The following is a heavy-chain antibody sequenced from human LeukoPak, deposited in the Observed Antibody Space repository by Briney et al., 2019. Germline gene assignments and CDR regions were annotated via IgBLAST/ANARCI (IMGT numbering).Heavy chain of an antibody. V-gene: IGHV5-10-1*01. J-gene: IGHJ5*02. CDR1: GYSFTSYW. CDR2: IDPSDSYT. D-gene: IGHD4-23*01. Sequence: GEALKISCKGSGYSFTSYWITWVRQMPGKGLEWMGRIDPSDSYTNYSPSFQGHVTISADKSISTAYLQWNSLQASDTAMYYCARLGGNSEPWFDPWGQGTLVTVSS. CDR3: ARLGGNSEPWFDP.